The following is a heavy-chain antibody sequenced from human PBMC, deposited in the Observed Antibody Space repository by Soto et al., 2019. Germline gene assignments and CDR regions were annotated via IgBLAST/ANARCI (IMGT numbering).Heavy chain of an antibody. CDR2: FDPEDGET. CDR3: ATGLMVSAHDAFDI. D-gene: IGHD2-8*01. V-gene: IGHV1-24*01. J-gene: IGHJ3*02. CDR1: GYTLTELS. Sequence: GASVKVSCKVSGYTLTELSMHWVRQAPGKGLEWMGGFDPEDGETIYAQKFQGRVTMTEDTSTDTAYMELSSLRSEDTAVYYCATGLMVSAHDAFDIWGQGTMVTVSS.